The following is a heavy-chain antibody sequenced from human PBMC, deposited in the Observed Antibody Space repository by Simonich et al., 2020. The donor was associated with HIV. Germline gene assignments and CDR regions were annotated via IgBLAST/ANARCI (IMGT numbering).Heavy chain of an antibody. CDR1: GGSFSGYY. CDR2: INHSAST. D-gene: IGHD2-2*01. Sequence: QVQLQQWGAGLLKPSETLSLTCAVYGGSFSGYYWSWIRQTPGKGLEWIGEINHSASTNYNPSLKSRVTKSVDTSKNQFSLKPSSVTAADTAVYYCARGFYQRLYYFDYWGQGTLVTVSS. CDR3: ARGFYQRLYYFDY. J-gene: IGHJ4*02. V-gene: IGHV4-34*01.